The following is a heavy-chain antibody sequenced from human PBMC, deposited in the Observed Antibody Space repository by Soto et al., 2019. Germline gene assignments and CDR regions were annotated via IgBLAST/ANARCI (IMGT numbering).Heavy chain of an antibody. D-gene: IGHD2-2*01. J-gene: IGHJ6*02. Sequence: SETLSRTCTFSGGSISSGGYYWSWIRQHPGKGLEWIGYIYYSGSTYYNPSLKSRVTISVDTSKNQFSLKLSSVTAADTAVYYCARDRGGYQLLFHSFTYYGMDVWGQGTTVTVSS. V-gene: IGHV4-31*03. CDR2: IYYSGST. CDR1: GGSISSGGYY. CDR3: ARDRGGYQLLFHSFTYYGMDV.